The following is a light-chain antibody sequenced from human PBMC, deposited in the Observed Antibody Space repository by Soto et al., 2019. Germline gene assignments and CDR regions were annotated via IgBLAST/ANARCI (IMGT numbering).Light chain of an antibody. Sequence: DIQMTQSPSSVSASVGDRVIITCRASQSINPWVAWYQQKPGKAPKLLIYAAPTLQSGVPSRFSGSGSGTEFTLTISSLQPDDFATYYCQQANDVPYTFGQGTYLEIK. J-gene: IGKJ2*01. CDR3: QQANDVPYT. CDR1: QSINPW. V-gene: IGKV1D-12*01. CDR2: AAP.